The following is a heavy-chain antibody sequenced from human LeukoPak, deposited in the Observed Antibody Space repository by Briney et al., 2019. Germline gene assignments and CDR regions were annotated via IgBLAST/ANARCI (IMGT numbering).Heavy chain of an antibody. CDR3: ARGRQCSGGSCYGDFDY. CDR2: MNPNSGNT. Sequence: ASVKVSCKASGYTFNTYDINWVRQATGQGLEWMGWMNPNSGNTSTAQKFQGRVTMTRNTSINTAYMELKSLRPEDTAAYYCARGRQCSGGSCYGDFDYWGLGTLVTVSS. CDR1: GYTFNTYD. J-gene: IGHJ4*02. V-gene: IGHV1-8*01. D-gene: IGHD2-15*01.